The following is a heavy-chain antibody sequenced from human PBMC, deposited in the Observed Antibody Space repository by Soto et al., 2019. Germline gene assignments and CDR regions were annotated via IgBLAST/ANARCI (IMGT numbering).Heavy chain of an antibody. V-gene: IGHV3-21*01. CDR1: RFAFSSYS. Sequence: QLVESGGGLVKPGGSLRVSCAASRFAFSSYSMHWVRQAPMKGLEWVASINSVASYVYYADSVEGRFTISRDNAKNSVYLQMNSLRAEDTAVYYCTRDRSCFMRGRIRGPYGGLDVWGQGTTVLVS. CDR2: INSVASYV. CDR3: TRDRSCFMRGRIRGPYGGLDV. D-gene: IGHD3-10*01. J-gene: IGHJ6*02.